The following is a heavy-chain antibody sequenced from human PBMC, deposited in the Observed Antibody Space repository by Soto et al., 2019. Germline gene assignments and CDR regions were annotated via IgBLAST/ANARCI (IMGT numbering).Heavy chain of an antibody. Sequence: QVQLVQSGAEVKKPGASVKVSCKASGCTFTSYAMHWVRQAPGQRLEWMGWINAGNGNTKYSQKFQGRVTITRDTSASTAYMELSSLRYEDTAVYYCARVVGIAVDDYWGQGTLVTVSS. J-gene: IGHJ4*02. V-gene: IGHV1-3*01. D-gene: IGHD6-19*01. CDR3: ARVVGIAVDDY. CDR1: GCTFTSYA. CDR2: INAGNGNT.